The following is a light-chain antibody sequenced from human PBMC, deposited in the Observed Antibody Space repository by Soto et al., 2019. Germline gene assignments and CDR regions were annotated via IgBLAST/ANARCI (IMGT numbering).Light chain of an antibody. CDR2: GAS. CDR1: QSLSDSY. J-gene: IGKJ1*01. Sequence: EIVLTQSPGTLSLSPGERATLSCRASQSLSDSYLAWYQQKPGQAPRLLIYGASSRATGIPDRFSGSGSGTDFTLTVSRLEPEDFVVYYCQQYGSSPWTFGQGTKVEIK. CDR3: QQYGSSPWT. V-gene: IGKV3-20*01.